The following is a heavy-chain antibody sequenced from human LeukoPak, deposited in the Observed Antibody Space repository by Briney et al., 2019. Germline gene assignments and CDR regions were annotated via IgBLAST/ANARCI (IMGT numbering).Heavy chain of an antibody. CDR2: INPKSGGT. V-gene: IGHV1-2*02. Sequence: ASVKVSCKTSGYTFTGNYIHWVRQAPGQGLEWMGWINPKSGGTNYAQKFQGRVTMTRDTSISTAYMDLRRLRSDDTAVYYCARSIVAATPIDYWGQGILVTVSS. D-gene: IGHD1-26*01. CDR3: ARSIVAATPIDY. J-gene: IGHJ4*02. CDR1: GYTFTGNY.